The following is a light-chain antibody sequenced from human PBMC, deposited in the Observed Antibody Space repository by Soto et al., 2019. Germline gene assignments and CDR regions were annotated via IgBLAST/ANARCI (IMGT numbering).Light chain of an antibody. CDR3: SSYTSSSTQV. J-gene: IGLJ1*01. CDR1: SSDVGGYNY. CDR2: DVS. V-gene: IGLV2-14*01. Sequence: QSVLIQPASVSGSPGQSITISCTGTSSDVGGYNYVSWYQQHPGKAPKLMIYDVSNRPSGLSNRFSGSKSGNTASLTISGLQAEDEADYYCSSYTSSSTQVFGTGTKVTVL.